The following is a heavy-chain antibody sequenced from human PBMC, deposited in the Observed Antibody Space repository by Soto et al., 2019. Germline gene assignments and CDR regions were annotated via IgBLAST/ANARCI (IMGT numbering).Heavy chain of an antibody. CDR2: IIPIFGTA. V-gene: IGHV1-69*01. Sequence: QVQLVQSGAEVKKPGSSVKVSCKASGGTFSSYAISWVRQAPGQGLEWMGGIIPIFGTANYAQTFQGRVTITADDSTSTAYRELSSLRSEDTAVYYCARCAIPLGAYYYYYGMDVWGQGTTVTVSS. D-gene: IGHD3-16*01. CDR3: ARCAIPLGAYYYYYGMDV. CDR1: GGTFSSYA. J-gene: IGHJ6*02.